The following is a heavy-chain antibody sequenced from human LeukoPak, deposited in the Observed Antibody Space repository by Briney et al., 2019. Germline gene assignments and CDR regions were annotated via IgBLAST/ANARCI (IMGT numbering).Heavy chain of an antibody. CDR2: IYYSGST. V-gene: IGHV4-59*01. D-gene: IGHD2-2*01. J-gene: IGHJ6*04. Sequence: PSETLSLTCTVSGGSLSSYYWSWIRQPPGKGLEWIGYIYYSGSTNYNPSLKSRVTISVDTSKNQFSLKLSSVTAADTAVYYCAVCSSTYYYYGMDVWGKGTTVTVSA. CDR1: GGSLSSYY. CDR3: AVCSSTYYYYGMDV.